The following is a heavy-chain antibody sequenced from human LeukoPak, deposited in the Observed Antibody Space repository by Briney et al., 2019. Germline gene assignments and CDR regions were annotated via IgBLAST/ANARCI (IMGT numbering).Heavy chain of an antibody. CDR1: GGSISSSSYY. CDR2: IYYSGST. CDR3: ARASRIPPEGRSIDY. J-gene: IGHJ4*02. Sequence: SETLSLTCTVSGGSISSSSYYWGWIRQPPGKGLERIGSIYYSGSTYYNPSLKSRVTISVDTSKNQFSLKLSSVTAADTAVYYCARASRIPPEGRSIDYWGQGTLVTVSS. V-gene: IGHV4-39*01. D-gene: IGHD6-6*01.